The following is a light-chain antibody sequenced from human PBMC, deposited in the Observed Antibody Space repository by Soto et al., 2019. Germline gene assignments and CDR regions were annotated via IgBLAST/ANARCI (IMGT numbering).Light chain of an antibody. Sequence: QPRLTQPASVSWSPGQSITISCTGTSSDVGGYNYVSWYQQHPGKAPKLMISEVSNRPSGVSNRFSGSKSGNTASLTISGLQAEDEADYYCSSYTSSSTYVFGPGTKVTVL. CDR1: SSDVGGYNY. V-gene: IGLV2-14*01. CDR2: EVS. J-gene: IGLJ1*01. CDR3: SSYTSSSTYV.